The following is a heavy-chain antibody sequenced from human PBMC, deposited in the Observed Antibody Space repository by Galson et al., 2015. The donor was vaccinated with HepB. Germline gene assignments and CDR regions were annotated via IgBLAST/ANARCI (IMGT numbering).Heavy chain of an antibody. CDR3: ARDPFHWFDP. CDR2: MYHSGST. CDR1: GYSIRTGFY. V-gene: IGHV4-38-2*02. Sequence: SETLSLTCAVSGYSIRTGFYWAWIRQPPGEGLEWIGSMYHSGSTYYNPSLKSRVTISVDTSRNQFSLNLRSVTAADTAVYYCARDPFHWFDPWGQGTLVTVS. J-gene: IGHJ5*02.